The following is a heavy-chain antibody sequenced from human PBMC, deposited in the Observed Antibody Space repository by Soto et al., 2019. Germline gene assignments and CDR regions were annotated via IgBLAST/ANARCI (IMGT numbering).Heavy chain of an antibody. CDR1: GGSFSGYY. D-gene: IGHD3-22*01. Sequence: PSETLSLTCAVYGGSFSGYYWSWIRQPPGKGLEWIGEINHSGSTNYNPSLKSRVTISVDTSKNQFSLKLSSVTAADTAVYYCARGIWTYYYDSSGYYGYYFDYWGQGTLVTVSS. CDR2: INHSGST. CDR3: ARGIWTYYYDSSGYYGYYFDY. V-gene: IGHV4-34*01. J-gene: IGHJ4*02.